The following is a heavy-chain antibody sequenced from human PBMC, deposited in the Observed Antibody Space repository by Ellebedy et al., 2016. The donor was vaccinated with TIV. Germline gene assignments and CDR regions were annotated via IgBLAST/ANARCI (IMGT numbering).Heavy chain of an antibody. Sequence: ESLKISCSVSGYSISSGNYWGWIRQPPGKGLEWIGSIYHSGTIYYNPSLKSRVTMSADTSKNQFSLRLTSVTAADTAVYYCATGMIDSLDYWGQGTLVTVSS. V-gene: IGHV4-38-2*02. J-gene: IGHJ4*02. CDR1: GYSISSGNY. CDR2: IYHSGTI. CDR3: ATGMIDSLDY. D-gene: IGHD1-26*01.